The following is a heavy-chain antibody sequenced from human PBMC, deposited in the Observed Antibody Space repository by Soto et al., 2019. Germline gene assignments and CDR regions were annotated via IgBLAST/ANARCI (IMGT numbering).Heavy chain of an antibody. Sequence: QVQLVQSGAEVKKPGASVKVSCKASGYTFTTYAISWVRQAPGQGLEWMGWISTYNGNTDYAQKLQGRVTMTTDTSTRTAYMELRRLRSDDAAVYYCARGAVVAATPSFFHHWGQGTLVTVSS. V-gene: IGHV1-18*01. CDR3: ARGAVVAATPSFFHH. J-gene: IGHJ1*01. CDR2: ISTYNGNT. CDR1: GYTFTTYA. D-gene: IGHD2-15*01.